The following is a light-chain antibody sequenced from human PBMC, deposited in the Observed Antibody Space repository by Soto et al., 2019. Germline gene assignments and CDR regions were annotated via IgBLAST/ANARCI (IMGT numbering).Light chain of an antibody. CDR3: QSYDSSLSGWV. CDR1: SSNIGAGYD. CDR2: GNS. J-gene: IGLJ3*02. V-gene: IGLV1-40*01. Sequence: QSVLTQPPSVSGAPGQRVTISCTGSSSNIGAGYDVHWYQQLPGTAPKLLIYGNSNRPSGVPDRFSGSKSGTSASLAITGLQAQDVAGYYPQSYDSSLSGWVFGGGTQLTVL.